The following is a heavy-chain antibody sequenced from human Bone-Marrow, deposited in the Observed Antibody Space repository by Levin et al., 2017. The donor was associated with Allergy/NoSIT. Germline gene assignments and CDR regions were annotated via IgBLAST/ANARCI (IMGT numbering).Heavy chain of an antibody. CDR2: IWYDGRNK. D-gene: IGHD6-19*01. CDR1: GFTFSSHG. Sequence: GGSLRLSCAASGFTFSSHGMHWVRQAPGKGLEWVAVIWYDGRNKFYADSVKGRFTISRDNTKNTVSLQMNSLRVEDTAVYYCAKDPEQWLVQVRYFDFWGQGAQVTVSS. J-gene: IGHJ4*02. CDR3: AKDPEQWLVQVRYFDF. V-gene: IGHV3-33*06.